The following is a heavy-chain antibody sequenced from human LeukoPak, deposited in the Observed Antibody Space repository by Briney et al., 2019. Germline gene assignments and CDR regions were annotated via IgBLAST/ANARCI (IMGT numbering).Heavy chain of an antibody. CDR1: GDSISMHY. Sequence: SETLSLTCSVSGDSISMHYWSWIRQPPGKGLEWIGYIDHTGSTNYNPSLNSRVTISRDMSKNHFSLELSSVTAADTAVYYCARVDVGIAPSFDYWGQGTLVTVSS. J-gene: IGHJ4*02. CDR2: IDHTGST. CDR3: ARVDVGIAPSFDY. V-gene: IGHV4-59*08. D-gene: IGHD6-13*01.